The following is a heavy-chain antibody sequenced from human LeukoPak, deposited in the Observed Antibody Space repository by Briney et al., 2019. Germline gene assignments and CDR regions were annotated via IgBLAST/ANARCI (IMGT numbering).Heavy chain of an antibody. CDR2: IKQDGSEK. V-gene: IGHV3-7*03. Sequence: AGGSLRLSCAASGFTFSSYWMSWVRQAPGKGLEWVANIKQDGSEKYYVDSVKGRFTISRDNSKNTLYLQMNSLRAEDTAVYYCAKTSPPFDFWGQGTLVTVSS. CDR3: AKTSPPFDF. CDR1: GFTFSSYW. D-gene: IGHD2-2*01. J-gene: IGHJ4*02.